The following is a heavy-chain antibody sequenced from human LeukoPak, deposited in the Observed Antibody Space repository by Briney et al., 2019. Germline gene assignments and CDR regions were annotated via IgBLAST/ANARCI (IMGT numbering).Heavy chain of an antibody. CDR2: INPSGDST. J-gene: IGHJ4*02. Sequence: ASVKVSCKASEYIFTTNYIHWVRQAPGQGLEWMGTINPSGDSTTYAQNFQGRVTMTRDTSTSTVYMELSSLTSEDTAVYYCARDFLTGAGTFDYWGQGTLVTVSS. CDR1: EYIFTTNY. V-gene: IGHV1-46*01. CDR3: ARDFLTGAGTFDY. D-gene: IGHD3-9*01.